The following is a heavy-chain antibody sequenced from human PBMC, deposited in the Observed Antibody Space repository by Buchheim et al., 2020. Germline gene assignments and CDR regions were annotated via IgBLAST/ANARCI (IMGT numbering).Heavy chain of an antibody. CDR1: GYTFTGYY. CDR3: ATTDNYDILTGGHYYGMDV. CDR2: INPNSGGT. Sequence: QVQLVQSGAEVKKPGASVKVSCKASGYTFTGYYMHWVRQAPGQGLEWMGRINPNSGGTNYAQKFQGRVTLTRDTSISTAYMELSRLRSDDTAVYYCATTDNYDILTGGHYYGMDVWGQGTT. J-gene: IGHJ6*02. D-gene: IGHD3-9*01. V-gene: IGHV1-2*06.